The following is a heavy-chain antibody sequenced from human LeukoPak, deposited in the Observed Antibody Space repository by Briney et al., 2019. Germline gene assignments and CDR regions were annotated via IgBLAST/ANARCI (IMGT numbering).Heavy chain of an antibody. V-gene: IGHV3-7*01. CDR2: INKDGSER. CDR3: ARESKGRSKIGY. D-gene: IGHD4-17*01. Sequence: GGSLRLSCAASGFTFSGYWMSWVRQAPGKGLEWAANINKDGSERYNVDSVKGRFTISRDNANKSLYLQMNSLRAEDTSVYYCARESKGRSKIGYWGQGTLVTVSS. CDR1: GFTFSGYW. J-gene: IGHJ4*02.